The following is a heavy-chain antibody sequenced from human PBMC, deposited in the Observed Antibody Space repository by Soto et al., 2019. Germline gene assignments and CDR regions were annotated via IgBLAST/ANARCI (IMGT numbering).Heavy chain of an antibody. CDR3: TLDYDILTGYYRSATY. Sequence: QSGGSLRLSCSASGFTFGDFAMSWVRQAPGKGLDWVGFIRSKAYGGTAEYAASVKGRFTLSRDDSKSIAYLQMNSLKTEDTAVYYCTLDYDILTGYYRSATYWGQGTLVTVSS. CDR1: GFTFGDFA. CDR2: IRSKAYGGTA. D-gene: IGHD3-9*01. V-gene: IGHV3-49*04. J-gene: IGHJ4*02.